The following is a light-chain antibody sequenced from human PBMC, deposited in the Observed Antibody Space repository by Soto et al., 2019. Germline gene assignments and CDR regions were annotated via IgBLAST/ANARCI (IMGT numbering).Light chain of an antibody. J-gene: IGLJ2*01. CDR2: DNN. Sequence: QSVLTQPPSVSAAPGQKVTISCAGSSSNIASNGVAWYQKFPGTAPKLLIYDNNQRPSGIPDRFSGSKSGTSATLGITGLQTGDEADYYCGTWDGSLSAGVFGGGTQLTVL. CDR3: GTWDGSLSAGV. CDR1: SSNIASNG. V-gene: IGLV1-51*01.